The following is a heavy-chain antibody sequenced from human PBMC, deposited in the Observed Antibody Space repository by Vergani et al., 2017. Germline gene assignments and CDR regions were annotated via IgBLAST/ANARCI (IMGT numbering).Heavy chain of an antibody. CDR2: INHSGST. V-gene: IGHV4-34*01. Sequence: QVQLQESGPGLVKPSETLSLTCAVYGGSFSGYYWSWIRQPPGKGLEWIGEINHSGSTNYNPSLKSRVTISVDTSKNQFSMKLSFVTAADTAVYYCARGLWNWKGNWFDPWGQGTLVTVSS. CDR3: ARGLWNWKGNWFDP. D-gene: IGHD1-1*01. CDR1: GGSFSGYY. J-gene: IGHJ5*02.